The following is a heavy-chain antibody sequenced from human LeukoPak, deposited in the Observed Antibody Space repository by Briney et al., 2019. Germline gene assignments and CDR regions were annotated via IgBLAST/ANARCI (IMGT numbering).Heavy chain of an antibody. Sequence: SETLSLTCAVYGGSFSGYYWSWIRQPPGKGLEWIGYIYYSGSTYYNPSLKSRVTISVDTSKNQFSLKLSSVTAADTAVYYCARAGSGWSFYGMDVWGQGTTVTVSS. V-gene: IGHV4-34*01. J-gene: IGHJ6*02. D-gene: IGHD6-19*01. CDR3: ARAGSGWSFYGMDV. CDR1: GGSFSGYY. CDR2: IYYSGST.